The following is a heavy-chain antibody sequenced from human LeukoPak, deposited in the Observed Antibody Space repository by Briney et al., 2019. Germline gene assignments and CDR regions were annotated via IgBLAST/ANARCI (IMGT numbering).Heavy chain of an antibody. CDR3: AKDQMWCGGDCYPSYYYYYYMDV. D-gene: IGHD2-21*02. V-gene: IGHV3-30*18. J-gene: IGHJ6*03. CDR1: GFTFSGYG. CDR2: VSYDGSNK. Sequence: GGSLRLSCAASGFTFSGYGMHWVRQAPGKGLEWVAVVSYDGSNKYYAASVKGRFTISRDNSKNTLYLQMNSLRADDTAVHYCAKDQMWCGGDCYPSYYYYYYMDVWGKGTTVTVSS.